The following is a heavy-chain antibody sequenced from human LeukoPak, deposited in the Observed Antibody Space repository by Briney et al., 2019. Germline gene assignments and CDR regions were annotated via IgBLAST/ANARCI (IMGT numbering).Heavy chain of an antibody. CDR3: AKSLGSGRYYFDY. J-gene: IGHJ4*02. Sequence: GGSLRLSCAASGFTFSNYGMHWVRQAPGKGLEWVAFIRYDGSNEYYSDSVKGRFTISRDNSKNTMYLQMNSLRAEDTAVYKCAKSLGSGRYYFDYWGQGTVVTVSS. V-gene: IGHV3-30*02. D-gene: IGHD6-19*01. CDR2: IRYDGSNE. CDR1: GFTFSNYG.